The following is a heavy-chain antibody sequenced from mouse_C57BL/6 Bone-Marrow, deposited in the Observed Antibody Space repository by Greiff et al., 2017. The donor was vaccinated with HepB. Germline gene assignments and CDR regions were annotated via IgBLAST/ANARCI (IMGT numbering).Heavy chain of an antibody. D-gene: IGHD1-1*01. CDR3: ASYYYGSRDY. V-gene: IGHV1-59*01. CDR2: IDPSDSYT. CDR1: GYTFTSYW. Sequence: VQLQQPGAELVRPGTSVKLSCKASGYTFTSYWMHWVKQRPGQGLEWIGVIDPSDSYTNYNQKFKGKATLTVDTSSSTAYMQLSSLTSEDSAVYYCASYYYGSRDYWGQGTTLTVSS. J-gene: IGHJ2*01.